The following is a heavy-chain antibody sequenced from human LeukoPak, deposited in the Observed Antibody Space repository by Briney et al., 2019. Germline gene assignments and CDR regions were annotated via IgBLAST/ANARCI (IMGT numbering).Heavy chain of an antibody. J-gene: IGHJ3*02. V-gene: IGHV3-13*01. CDR3: ARSTHDRQVRGVIISDAFDI. CDR2: IGTAGDT. CDR1: GFTFDDYT. D-gene: IGHD3-10*01. Sequence: GGSLRLSCAASGFTFDDYTMHWVRQAPGKGLEWVSAIGTAGDTYYPGSVKGRFTISRENAKNSLYLQMNSLRAGDTAVYYCARSTHDRQVRGVIISDAFDIWGQGTMVTVSS.